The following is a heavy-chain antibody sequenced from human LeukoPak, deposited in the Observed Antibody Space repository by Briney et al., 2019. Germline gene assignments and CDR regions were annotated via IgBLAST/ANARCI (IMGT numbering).Heavy chain of an antibody. CDR3: ARDQQYSPGYVY. Sequence: ASVNVSCKASGYTFTGYYMHWVRQAPGQGLEWMGIINPNAGSTTYAEKFQARVKMTSDTSTGTVYMELSRLRSEDTAVYFCARDQQYSPGYVYWGQGTLVTVSS. CDR1: GYTFTGYY. J-gene: IGHJ4*02. D-gene: IGHD2-8*02. V-gene: IGHV1-46*01. CDR2: INPNAGST.